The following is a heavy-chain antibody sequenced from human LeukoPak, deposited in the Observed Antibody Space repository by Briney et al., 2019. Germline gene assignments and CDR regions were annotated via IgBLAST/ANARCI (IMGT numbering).Heavy chain of an antibody. Sequence: GGSLRLSCAASGFTVSSNYMSWVRQAPGKGLEWVSAISGSGGSTYYADSVKGRFTISRDNSKNTLYLQMNSLRAEDTAVYYCAKESGYSYGYFDYWGQGALVTVSS. D-gene: IGHD5-18*01. V-gene: IGHV3-23*01. J-gene: IGHJ4*02. CDR1: GFTVSSNY. CDR2: ISGSGGST. CDR3: AKESGYSYGYFDY.